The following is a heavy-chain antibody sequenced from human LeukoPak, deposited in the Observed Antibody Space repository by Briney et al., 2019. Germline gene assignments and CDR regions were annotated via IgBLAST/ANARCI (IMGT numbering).Heavy chain of an antibody. CDR2: ISAYNGNT. CDR1: GYTFTSYG. CDR3: ASYRDGYNSGAFDY. J-gene: IGHJ4*02. Sequence: ASVKVSCKASGYTFTSYGISWVRQAPGQGLEWMGWISAYNGNTNYAQKLQGRVTMTTDTSTSTAYMELRSLRSDDTAVYYCASYRDGYNSGAFDYWGQGTLVTVSS. V-gene: IGHV1-18*01. D-gene: IGHD5-24*01.